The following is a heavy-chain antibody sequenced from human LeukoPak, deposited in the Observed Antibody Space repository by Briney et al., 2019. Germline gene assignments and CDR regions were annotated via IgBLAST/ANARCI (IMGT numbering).Heavy chain of an antibody. D-gene: IGHD2-15*01. V-gene: IGHV1-46*01. CDR1: GYTFTSYY. J-gene: IGHJ2*01. CDR3: ARGRTSVVVVAATDRDFDL. CDR2: INPSGGST. Sequence: GASVKVSCKASGYTFTSYYMHWVRQAPGQGLEWMGIINPSGGSTSYAQKFQGRVTMTGDTSTSTVYMELSSLRSEDTAVYYCARGRTSVVVVAATDRDFDLWGRGTLVTVSS.